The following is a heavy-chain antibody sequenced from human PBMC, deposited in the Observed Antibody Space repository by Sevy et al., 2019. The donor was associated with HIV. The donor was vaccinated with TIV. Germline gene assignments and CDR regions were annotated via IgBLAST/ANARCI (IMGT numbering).Heavy chain of an antibody. J-gene: IGHJ4*02. CDR3: ARGGDGYNYPYYFDY. V-gene: IGHV3-30*04. D-gene: IGHD5-12*01. CDR2: ISYDGSNK. Sequence: GGSLRLSCAASGFTFSSYAMHWVRQAPGKGLEWVVVISYDGSNKYYADSVKGRFTISRDNSKNTLYLQMNSLRAEDTAVYYCARGGDGYNYPYYFDYWGQGTLVTVSS. CDR1: GFTFSSYA.